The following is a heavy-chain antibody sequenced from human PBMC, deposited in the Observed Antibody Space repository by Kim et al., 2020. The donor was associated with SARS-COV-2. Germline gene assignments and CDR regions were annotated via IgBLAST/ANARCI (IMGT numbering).Heavy chain of an antibody. V-gene: IGHV3-7*01. CDR3: VRYSSSAVPFDS. CDR1: GFTFSDHW. Sequence: GGSLRLSCVASGFTFSDHWMSWVRQAPGKGLEWVANIKQDGSDKYSVDSVRGRSTISRDNTKKSLYLEMNSLRAEDTAVYYCVRYSSSAVPFDSWGQGTL. J-gene: IGHJ4*02. CDR2: IKQDGSDK. D-gene: IGHD6-6*01.